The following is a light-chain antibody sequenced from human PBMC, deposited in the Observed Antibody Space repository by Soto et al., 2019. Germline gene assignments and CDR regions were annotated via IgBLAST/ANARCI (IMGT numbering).Light chain of an antibody. Sequence: EIVMTQSPATLSVSPGERATLSCRASQSVSSNLAWYQQKPGQAPRLLIYGASTRATGIPARFSGSGSGTEFTLTISSLQSGDFAVYYCQQYNSWLWTFGQGTKVEIK. CDR2: GAS. CDR3: QQYNSWLWT. V-gene: IGKV3-15*01. J-gene: IGKJ1*01. CDR1: QSVSSN.